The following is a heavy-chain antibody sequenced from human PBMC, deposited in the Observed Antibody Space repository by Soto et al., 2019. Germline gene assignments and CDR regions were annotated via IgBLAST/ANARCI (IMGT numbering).Heavy chain of an antibody. D-gene: IGHD6-19*01. Sequence: EVQLLESGGGLVQPGGSLRLSCAASRFTISSYALGWVRQAPGKGLEWVSAVSGSGDSTHYADSVEGRFTISRDNSNNTLSLQMNSLRAEDTAIYYCAKYSSAWYGYFDYWGQGTLVTVSS. V-gene: IGHV3-23*01. CDR3: AKYSSAWYGYFDY. CDR2: VSGSGDST. CDR1: RFTISSYA. J-gene: IGHJ4*02.